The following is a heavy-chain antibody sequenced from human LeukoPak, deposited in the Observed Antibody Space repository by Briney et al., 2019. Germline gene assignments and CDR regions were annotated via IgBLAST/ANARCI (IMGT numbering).Heavy chain of an antibody. Sequence: GGSLRLSCAASGFTFSDYYMSWIRQAPGKGLEWVSYISSSGSTIYYADSVKGRFTISRDNAKNSLYLQMNSLRAEDTAVYYCATDAYYYDSSAYSTSVHYFDYWGQGTLVTVSS. V-gene: IGHV3-11*01. CDR3: ATDAYYYDSSAYSTSVHYFDY. CDR2: ISSSGSTI. D-gene: IGHD3-22*01. CDR1: GFTFSDYY. J-gene: IGHJ4*02.